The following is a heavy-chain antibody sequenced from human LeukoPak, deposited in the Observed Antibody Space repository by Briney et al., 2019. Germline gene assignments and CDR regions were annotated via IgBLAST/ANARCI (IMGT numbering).Heavy chain of an antibody. D-gene: IGHD2-21*02. CDR3: AKWSGVVVTYFYYLDV. Sequence: GGSLRLSCAASEFTFSSYGMHWARQAPGKGLEWVAFIRNDGSNKYYADSVKGRFTISRDNSKNTLYLQMNSLRAEETAVYYCAKWSGVVVTYFYYLDVWGKGTTVTVSS. V-gene: IGHV3-30*02. J-gene: IGHJ6*03. CDR2: IRNDGSNK. CDR1: EFTFSSYG.